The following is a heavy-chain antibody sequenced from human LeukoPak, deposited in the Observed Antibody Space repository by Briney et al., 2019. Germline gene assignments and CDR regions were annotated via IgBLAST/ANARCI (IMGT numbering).Heavy chain of an antibody. V-gene: IGHV3-74*01. D-gene: IGHD3-22*01. CDR1: GFTFSSYW. CDR2: IYSDAT. CDR3: ARESYDSSGYYYGGGFDY. J-gene: IGHJ4*02. Sequence: TGGRMRLSCAASGFTFSSYWIHWARQAPGKGLVWVSHIYSDATYYADSVKGRFTISRDNAKNTLYLQMNSLRAEDTAVYYCARESYDSSGYYYGGGFDYWGQGTLVTVSS.